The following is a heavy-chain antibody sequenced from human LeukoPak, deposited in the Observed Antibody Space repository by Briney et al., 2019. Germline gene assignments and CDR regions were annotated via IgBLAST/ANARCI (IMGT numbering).Heavy chain of an antibody. CDR1: GGTFSSYA. D-gene: IGHD3-22*01. V-gene: IGHV1-69*13. Sequence: GASVKVSCKASGGTFSSYAISWVRQAPGQGLKWMGGIIPIFGTANYAQKFQGRVTITADESTSTAYMELSSLRSEDTAVYYCARDDSVFYYYYGMDVWGQGTTVTVSS. J-gene: IGHJ6*02. CDR3: ARDDSVFYYYYGMDV. CDR2: IIPIFGTA.